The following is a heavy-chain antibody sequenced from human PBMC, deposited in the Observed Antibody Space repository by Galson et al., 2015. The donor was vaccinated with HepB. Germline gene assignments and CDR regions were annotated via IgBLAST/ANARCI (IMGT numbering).Heavy chain of an antibody. CDR1: GFTFGSYW. J-gene: IGHJ5*02. D-gene: IGHD1-7*01. Sequence: SLRLSCAASGFTFGSYWMTWARQAPGKGLEWVGSIKQDGSETYYVDSLRGRFTISRDNAKNSLYLQMNSLTVEDTAVYYCARDRLGYNWNYGQNYWFDPWGQGTLVTVSS. CDR3: ARDRLGYNWNYGQNYWFDP. CDR2: IKQDGSET. V-gene: IGHV3-7*01.